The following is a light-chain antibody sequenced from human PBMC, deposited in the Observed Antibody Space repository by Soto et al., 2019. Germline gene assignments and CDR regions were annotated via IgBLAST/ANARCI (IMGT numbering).Light chain of an antibody. CDR2: LAS. CDR1: QAVNTR. V-gene: IGKV3-11*01. CDR3: QQRSRWPPWS. Sequence: EIVLTQSPATLSSFPGDRVTLSCRASQAVNTRLAWYQHRPGQAPRLLIYLASNRAAGVPARFSGSGSGTDFTLTISDVEPEDFAVYYCQQRSRWPPWSFGQGTKVEI. J-gene: IGKJ1*01.